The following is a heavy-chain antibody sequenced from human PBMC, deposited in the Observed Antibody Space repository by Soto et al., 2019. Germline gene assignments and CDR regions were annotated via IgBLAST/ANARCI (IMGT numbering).Heavy chain of an antibody. V-gene: IGHV3-49*03. Sequence: SLRLSCTASGFTFGDYAMSWFRQAPGKGLEWVGFIRSKAYGGTTEYAASVKGRFTISRDDSKSIAYLQMNSLKTEDTAVYYCTRVGYYDSSGYYYAYWGQGTLVTVSS. CDR3: TRVGYYDSSGYYYAY. J-gene: IGHJ4*02. D-gene: IGHD3-22*01. CDR2: IRSKAYGGTT. CDR1: GFTFGDYA.